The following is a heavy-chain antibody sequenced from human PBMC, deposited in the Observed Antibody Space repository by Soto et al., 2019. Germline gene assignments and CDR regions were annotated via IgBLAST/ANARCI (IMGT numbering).Heavy chain of an antibody. CDR3: ARGRLSDYVWGSYRYHFDY. CDR2: INHSGST. J-gene: IGHJ4*02. CDR1: GGSFSGYY. V-gene: IGHV4-34*01. Sequence: SETLSLTCAVYGGSFSGYYWSWIRQPPGKGLEWIGEINHSGSTNYNPSLKSRVTISVDTSKNQFSLKLSSVTAADTAVYYCARGRLSDYVWGSYRYHFDYWGQGTVVTVSS. D-gene: IGHD3-16*02.